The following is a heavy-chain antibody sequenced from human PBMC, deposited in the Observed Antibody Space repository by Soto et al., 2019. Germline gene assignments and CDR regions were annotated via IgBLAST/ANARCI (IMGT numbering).Heavy chain of an antibody. J-gene: IGHJ4*02. Sequence: ASVKVSCKASGYTFTSYGISWVRQAPGQGLEWMGWISAYNGNTNYAQKLQGRVTMTTDTSTSTAYMELRSLRSDDTAVYYCARDRGHYDFWSGYYTNFDYWGQGTLVTVS. CDR1: GYTFTSYG. CDR2: ISAYNGNT. CDR3: ARDRGHYDFWSGYYTNFDY. V-gene: IGHV1-18*01. D-gene: IGHD3-3*01.